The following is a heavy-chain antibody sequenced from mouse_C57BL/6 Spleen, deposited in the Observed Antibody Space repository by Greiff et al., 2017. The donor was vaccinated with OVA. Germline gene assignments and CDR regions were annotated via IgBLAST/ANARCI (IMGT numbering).Heavy chain of an antibody. CDR3: ARSGTTVVDYWYLDV. Sequence: QVQLQQSGAELVRPGTSVKMSCKASGYTFTNYWIGWAKQRPGHGLEWIGDIYPGGGYTNYNEKFKGKATLTADKSSSTAYMQFSSLTSEDSAIYYCARSGTTVVDYWYLDVWGTGTTVTVSS. CDR1: GYTFTNYW. D-gene: IGHD1-1*01. CDR2: IYPGGGYT. J-gene: IGHJ1*03. V-gene: IGHV1-63*01.